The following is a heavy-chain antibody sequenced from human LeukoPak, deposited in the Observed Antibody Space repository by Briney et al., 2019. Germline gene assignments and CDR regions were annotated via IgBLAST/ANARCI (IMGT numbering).Heavy chain of an antibody. V-gene: IGHV4-31*03. CDR1: GGSISSGGYY. CDR3: ARGSASGSPGLDAFDI. Sequence: SQTLSLTCTVSGGSISSGGYYWSWIRQHPGKGLEWIGYIYYSGSTYYNPSLKSRVTMSVDTSKNQFSLKLSSMTAADTAVYDCARGSASGSPGLDAFDIWGQGTMVTVSS. J-gene: IGHJ3*02. D-gene: IGHD3-10*01. CDR2: IYYSGST.